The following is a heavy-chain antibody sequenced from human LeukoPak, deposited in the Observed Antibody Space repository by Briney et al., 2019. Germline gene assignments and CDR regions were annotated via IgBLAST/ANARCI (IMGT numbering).Heavy chain of an antibody. D-gene: IGHD3-10*01. V-gene: IGHV4-31*03. CDR3: ARRGTGRWFDP. CDR1: GGSISSGDYF. CDR2: IYYSGST. Sequence: SSQTLSLTCTVSGGSISSGDYFWGWICQHPGKGLEWIGYIYYSGSTYYNPSLKSRVTISVDTSKNQCSLMLNSVTAADTAMYYCARRGTGRWFDPWGQGTLVTVSS. J-gene: IGHJ5*02.